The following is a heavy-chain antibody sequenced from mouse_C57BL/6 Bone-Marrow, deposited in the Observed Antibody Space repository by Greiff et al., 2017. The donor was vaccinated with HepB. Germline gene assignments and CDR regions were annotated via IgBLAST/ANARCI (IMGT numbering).Heavy chain of an antibody. J-gene: IGHJ3*01. D-gene: IGHD1-3*01. CDR3: ARDYNFAY. V-gene: IGHV1-42*01. CDR2: INPSTGGT. Sequence: EVQLKESGPELVKPGASVKISCKASGYSFTGYYMNWVKQSPEKSLEWIGEINPSTGGTTYNQKFKAKATLTVDKSSSTAYMQLKSLTSEDSAVYYCARDYNFAYWGQGTLVTVSA. CDR1: GYSFTGYY.